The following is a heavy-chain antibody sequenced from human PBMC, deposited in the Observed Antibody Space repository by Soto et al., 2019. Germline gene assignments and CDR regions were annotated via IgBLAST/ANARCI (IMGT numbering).Heavy chain of an antibody. J-gene: IGHJ6*03. D-gene: IGHD3-3*01. V-gene: IGHV3-21*01. CDR1: GFTFSSYS. CDR2: ISSSSSYI. CDR3: AREITIFGVVIRGEGDYYMDV. Sequence: GGSLRLSCAASGFTFSSYSMNWVRQAPGKGLEWVSSISSSSSYIYYADSVKGRFTISRDNAKNSLYLQMNSLGAEDTAVYYCAREITIFGVVIRGEGDYYMDVWGKGTTVTVSS.